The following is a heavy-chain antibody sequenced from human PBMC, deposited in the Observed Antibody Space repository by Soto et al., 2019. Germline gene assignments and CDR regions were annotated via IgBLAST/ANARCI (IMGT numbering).Heavy chain of an antibody. CDR2: LYYSKST. CDR1: GGSMSRYY. V-gene: IGHV4-59*08. CDR3: ARRYGPGFDY. D-gene: IGHD4-17*01. Sequence: SETLSLTCTVSGGSMSRYYWSWIRQFPGKELQWIGYLYYSKSTNYSPSLKSRVAISVDTSKNQFSLKLSSVTAADTAVYYCARRYGPGFDYWGQGTLVTVS. J-gene: IGHJ4*02.